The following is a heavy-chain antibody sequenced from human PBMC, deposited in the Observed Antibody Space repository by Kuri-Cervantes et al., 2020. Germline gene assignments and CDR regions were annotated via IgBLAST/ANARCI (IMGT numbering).Heavy chain of an antibody. CDR3: ARRRGIAVDY. V-gene: IGHV1-46*01. Sequence: ASVMVSCKASGYTFTSYDINWVRQATGQGLEWMGIINPSGGSTSYAQKFQGRVTMTRDTSTSTVYMELSSLRSEDTAVYYCARRRGIAVDYWGQGTLVTVSS. CDR2: INPSGGST. J-gene: IGHJ4*02. D-gene: IGHD6-13*01. CDR1: GYTFTSYD.